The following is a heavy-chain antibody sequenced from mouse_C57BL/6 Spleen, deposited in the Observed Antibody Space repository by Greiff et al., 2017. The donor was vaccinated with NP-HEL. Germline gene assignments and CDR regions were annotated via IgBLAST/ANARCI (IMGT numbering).Heavy chain of an antibody. D-gene: IGHD2-1*01. Sequence: EVQRVESGGGLVKPGGSLKLSCAASGFTFSDYGMHWVRQAPEKGLEWVAYISSGSSTIYYADTVKGRFTISRDNAKNTLVLQMTSLRSEDTAMYYCARNNYYGNYVDYWGQGTTLTVSS. CDR3: ARNNYYGNYVDY. J-gene: IGHJ2*01. CDR2: ISSGSSTI. CDR1: GFTFSDYG. V-gene: IGHV5-17*01.